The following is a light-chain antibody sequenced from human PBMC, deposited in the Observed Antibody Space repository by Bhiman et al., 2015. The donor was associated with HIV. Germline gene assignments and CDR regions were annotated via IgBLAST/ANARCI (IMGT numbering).Light chain of an antibody. J-gene: IGLJ2*01. CDR2: QSS. CDR3: QAWDSTTVI. Sequence: YELTQPPSVSVYPGQTASITCSGDKLGEQYVCWYQQKAGQSPILIIYQSSKRPSGIPERFSGSNSGNTATLTISGSQAMDEADYFCQAWDSTTVIFGGGTKLTVL. V-gene: IGLV3-1*01. CDR1: KLGEQY.